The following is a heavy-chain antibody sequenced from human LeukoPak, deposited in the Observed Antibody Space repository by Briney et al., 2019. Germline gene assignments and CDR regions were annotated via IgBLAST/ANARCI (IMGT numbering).Heavy chain of an antibody. CDR2: INPILGIA. CDR1: GGTFSSYT. J-gene: IGHJ4*02. D-gene: IGHD6-6*01. V-gene: IGHV1-69*02. CDR3: ARGVRGVSSSSMYFDY. Sequence: SVKVSCKASGGTFSSYTISWVRQAPGQGLEWMGRINPILGIANYAQKFQGRVTITADKSTSTAYMELSSLRSEDTAVYYCARGVRGVSSSSMYFDYWGQGTLVTVSS.